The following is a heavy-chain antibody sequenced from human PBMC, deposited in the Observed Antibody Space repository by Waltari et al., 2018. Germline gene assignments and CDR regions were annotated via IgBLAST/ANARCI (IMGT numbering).Heavy chain of an antibody. V-gene: IGHV3-73*02. CDR3: INGDPGGFDY. CDR1: GFTFSGSA. J-gene: IGHJ4*02. Sequence: EVQLVESGGGLVQPGGSLKLSCAASGFTFSGSAMHWVRQASGKGLEWVGRIRSKANSYATAYAASVKGRFTISRDDSKNTAYLQMNSLKTEDTAVYYCINGDPGGFDYWGQGTLVTVSS. D-gene: IGHD4-17*01. CDR2: IRSKANSYAT.